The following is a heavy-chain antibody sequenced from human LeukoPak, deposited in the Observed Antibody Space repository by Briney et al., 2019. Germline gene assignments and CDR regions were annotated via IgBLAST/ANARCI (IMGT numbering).Heavy chain of an antibody. J-gene: IGHJ4*02. V-gene: IGHV4-59*04. CDR2: IYHSGST. D-gene: IGHD3-16*02. CDR3: ARDAITFGGVIADFDY. Sequence: SETLSLTCTVSGGSISSYYWSWIRQPPGKGLEWIGYIYHSGSTSYNPSLKSRVTISVDRSKNQFSLKLSSVTAADTAVYYCARDAITFGGVIADFDYWGQGTLVTVSS. CDR1: GGSISSYY.